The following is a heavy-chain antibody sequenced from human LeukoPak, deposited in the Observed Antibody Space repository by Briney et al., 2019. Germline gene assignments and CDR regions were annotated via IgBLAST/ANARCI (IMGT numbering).Heavy chain of an antibody. CDR1: GFTFSSYS. Sequence: PGGSLRLSCAASGFTFSSYSMNWVRQAPGKGLEWVSSISSSSSYIYYADSVKGRFTISRDNAKNSLYLQMNSLRAEDTAVYYCARDSYRGLGATRNFDYWGQGTLVTVSS. J-gene: IGHJ4*02. D-gene: IGHD1-26*01. CDR2: ISSSSSYI. V-gene: IGHV3-21*01. CDR3: ARDSYRGLGATRNFDY.